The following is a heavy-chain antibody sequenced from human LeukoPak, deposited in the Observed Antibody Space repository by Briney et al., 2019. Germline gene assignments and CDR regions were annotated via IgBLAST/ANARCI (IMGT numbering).Heavy chain of an antibody. D-gene: IGHD4-23*01. Sequence: GGSLRLSCAASGFTLSSYSMNWVRQAPGKGLEWISYISSSGSNVYYADSVKGRFTISRDNAKNSLYLQMNSLRAEDTAIYYCATTVLIPRSFDYWGQGTLVTVSS. CDR3: ATTVLIPRSFDY. J-gene: IGHJ4*02. CDR2: ISSSGSNV. CDR1: GFTLSSYS. V-gene: IGHV3-48*04.